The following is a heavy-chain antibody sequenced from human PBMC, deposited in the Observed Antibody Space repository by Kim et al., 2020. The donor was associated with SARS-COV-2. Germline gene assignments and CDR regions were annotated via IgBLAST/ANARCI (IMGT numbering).Heavy chain of an antibody. J-gene: IGHJ6*02. CDR1: GFTFDDYA. Sequence: GGSLRLSCAASGFTFDDYAMHWVRQAPGKGLEWVSLISGDGGSTYYADSVKGRFTISRDNSKNSLYLQMNSLRTEDTALYYCAKDNPDSSGWYYYYYYGMDVWGQGTTVTVSS. D-gene: IGHD6-19*01. CDR2: ISGDGGST. V-gene: IGHV3-43*02. CDR3: AKDNPDSSGWYYYYYYGMDV.